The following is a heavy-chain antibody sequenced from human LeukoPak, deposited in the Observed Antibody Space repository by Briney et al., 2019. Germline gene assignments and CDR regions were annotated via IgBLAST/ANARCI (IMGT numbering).Heavy chain of an antibody. V-gene: IGHV4-61*02. Sequence: SETLSLTCTVSGGSFSSGSYYWSWIRQPAGKGLEWIGRIYTSGSTNYNPSLKSRVTISVDTSKNQFSLKLSSVTDADTAVYYCARDPWGVVEMDVWGKGTTVTVSS. D-gene: IGHD2-2*01. CDR1: GGSFSSGSYY. CDR3: ARDPWGVVEMDV. CDR2: IYTSGST. J-gene: IGHJ6*04.